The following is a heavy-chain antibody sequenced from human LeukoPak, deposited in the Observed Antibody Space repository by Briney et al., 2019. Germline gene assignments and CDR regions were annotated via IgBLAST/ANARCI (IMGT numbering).Heavy chain of an antibody. CDR1: GFTFDDYA. Sequence: GRSLRLSCAASGFTFDDYAMRWVRQAPGKGLEWVSGISWNSGSIGYADSVKGRFTISRDNAKNSLYLQMNSLRAEDTALYYCAKDSRDILTGYYTGGGYFDYWGQGTLVTVSS. CDR3: AKDSRDILTGYYTGGGYFDY. V-gene: IGHV3-9*01. D-gene: IGHD3-9*01. J-gene: IGHJ4*02. CDR2: ISWNSGSI.